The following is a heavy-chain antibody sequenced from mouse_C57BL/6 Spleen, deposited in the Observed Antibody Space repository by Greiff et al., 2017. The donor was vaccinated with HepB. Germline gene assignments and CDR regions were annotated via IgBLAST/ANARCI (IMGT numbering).Heavy chain of an antibody. J-gene: IGHJ3*01. D-gene: IGHD2-12*01. Sequence: VKLMESGAELVKPGASVKVSCKASGYTFTSYWMHWVKQRPGQGLEWIGRIHPSDSDTNYNQKFKGKATLTVDKSSSTAYMQLSSLTSEDSAVYSCAMGYSTWFAYWGQGTLVTVSA. CDR2: IHPSDSDT. CDR1: GYTFTSYW. V-gene: IGHV1-74*01. CDR3: AMGYSTWFAY.